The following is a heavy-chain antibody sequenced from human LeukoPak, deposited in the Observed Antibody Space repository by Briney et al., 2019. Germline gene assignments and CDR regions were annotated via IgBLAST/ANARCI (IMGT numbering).Heavy chain of an antibody. J-gene: IGHJ4*02. D-gene: IGHD3-10*01. V-gene: IGHV3-30-3*01. Sequence: QPGGSLRLSCAASGFTFSSYAMHWVRQAPGKGLEWVEVISYDGSNKYCADSVKGRFTISRDNSKNTLYLQMNSLRAEDTAVYYCARDQDYYGSGSSFDYWGQGTLVTVSS. CDR2: ISYDGSNK. CDR1: GFTFSSYA. CDR3: ARDQDYYGSGSSFDY.